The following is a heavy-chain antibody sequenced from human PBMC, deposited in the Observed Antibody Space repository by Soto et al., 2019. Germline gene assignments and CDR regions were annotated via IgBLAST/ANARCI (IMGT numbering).Heavy chain of an antibody. D-gene: IGHD3-16*01. CDR1: GFSFSDYV. CDR2: MWYHGRDL. V-gene: IGHV3-33*01. Sequence: QVQLVESGGGVVQPGRSLRLSCAASGFSFSDYVMHWVRQAPGKGLDWVAVMWYHGRDLFYADSMKGRFTISRDNSKNTLYLQMNSLRAEDTAVYYCARDQGGQSGNFIFDTWGQGTLVTVSS. J-gene: IGHJ4*02. CDR3: ARDQGGQSGNFIFDT.